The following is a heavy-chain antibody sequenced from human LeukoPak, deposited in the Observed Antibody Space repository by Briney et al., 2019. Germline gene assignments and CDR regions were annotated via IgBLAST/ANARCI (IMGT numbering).Heavy chain of an antibody. CDR2: IHYSGST. Sequence: PSETLSLTCTGSGGSISNYYWSWIRQPPGKGLEWIGYIHYSGSTNYNPSLKSRVTISVDTSKNQFSLMLSSVTAADTAVYYCARHSSSYYDFDYWGQGTLVTVSS. D-gene: IGHD6-13*01. CDR3: ARHSSSYYDFDY. J-gene: IGHJ4*02. V-gene: IGHV4-59*08. CDR1: GGSISNYY.